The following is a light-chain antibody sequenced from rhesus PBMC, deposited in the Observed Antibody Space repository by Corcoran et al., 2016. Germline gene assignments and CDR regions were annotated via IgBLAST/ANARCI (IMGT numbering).Light chain of an antibody. J-gene: IGKJ3*01. CDR3: QQYNSAPFT. CDR2: AAS. V-gene: IGKV1-43*02. Sequence: DIQMTQSPSSLSASVGDRVTITCRASQGISIYLNCYQQKPGKAPNRLIYAASRLESGVPSRFSVSGSGTDFTLTIRSLQPEDFATYYCQQYNSAPFTFGPGTKLDIK. CDR1: QGISIY.